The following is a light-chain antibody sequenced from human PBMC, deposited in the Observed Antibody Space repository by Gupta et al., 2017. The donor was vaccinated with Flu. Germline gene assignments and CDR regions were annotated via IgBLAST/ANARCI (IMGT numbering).Light chain of an antibody. V-gene: IGKV1-39*01. CDR1: RSIAGE. CDR2: DMS. Sequence: QLTHSPSVLSASVGDRVSMTCRSSRSIAGEISWYQQRPGKAPNLLIRDMSVLESGVPSRFSGSRSGTLFTLTMDGLQPEDFVTYYCQQTYGMPLTFGDGTKV. J-gene: IGKJ4*01. CDR3: QQTYGMPLT.